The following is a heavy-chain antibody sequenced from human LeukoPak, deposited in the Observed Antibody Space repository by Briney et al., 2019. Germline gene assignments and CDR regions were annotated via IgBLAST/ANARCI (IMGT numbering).Heavy chain of an antibody. CDR2: IIPIFGTA. CDR3: ARAAAGYYDSSGYYFFDY. J-gene: IGHJ4*02. CDR1: GGTFSSYA. V-gene: IGHV1-69*05. D-gene: IGHD3-22*01. Sequence: SVKVSCKASGGTFSSYATSWVRQAPGQGLEWMGRIIPIFGTANYAQKFQGRVTITTDESTSTAYMELSSLRSEDTAVYYCARAAAGYYDSSGYYFFDYWGQGTLVTVSS.